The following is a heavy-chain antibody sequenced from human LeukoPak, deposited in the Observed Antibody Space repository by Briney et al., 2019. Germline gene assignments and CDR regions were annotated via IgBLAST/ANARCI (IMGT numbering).Heavy chain of an antibody. CDR2: INSDGSST. D-gene: IGHD3-10*01. Sequence: PGGSLRLSCAASGFTFSSYWMHWVRQAPGKGLVWVSRINSDGSSTTYADSVKGRFTISRDNAKNTLYLQMNSLTAEDTAVYYCARDVGNYDSGTSYFDYWGQGTLVTVS. CDR3: ARDVGNYDSGTSYFDY. J-gene: IGHJ4*02. V-gene: IGHV3-74*01. CDR1: GFTFSSYW.